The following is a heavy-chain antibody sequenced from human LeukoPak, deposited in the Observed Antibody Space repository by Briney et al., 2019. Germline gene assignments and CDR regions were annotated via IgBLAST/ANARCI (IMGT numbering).Heavy chain of an antibody. V-gene: IGHV3-23*01. CDR3: AKSPDYCRGGTCFDY. D-gene: IGHD2-15*01. J-gene: IGHJ4*02. CDR2: ISGSGGST. CDR1: GSTFSTYA. Sequence: GGSLRLSCAASGSTFSTYAMSWVRQAPGKGLEWVSGISGSGGSTYYADSVKGRFTISRDNSKNTPYLQMNSLRSEDTAVYYCAKSPDYCRGGTCFDYWGQGTPLTVSS.